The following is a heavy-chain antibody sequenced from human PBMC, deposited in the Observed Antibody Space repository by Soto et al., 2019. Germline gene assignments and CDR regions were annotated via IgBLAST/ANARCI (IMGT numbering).Heavy chain of an antibody. Sequence: QVQLVQSGAEVKKPGASVKVSCEGSGYTFIVYYMHWVRQAPGQGFEWMGRISPKSGGTNYAQKFQGRVTMTWDTSLNTVYMELSSLMSEDTAVYYCARPPGYISDWYYFDLWGQGTLVTVSS. CDR2: ISPKSGGT. V-gene: IGHV1-2*02. D-gene: IGHD6-19*01. CDR1: GYTFIVYY. CDR3: ARPPGYISDWYYFDL. J-gene: IGHJ4*02.